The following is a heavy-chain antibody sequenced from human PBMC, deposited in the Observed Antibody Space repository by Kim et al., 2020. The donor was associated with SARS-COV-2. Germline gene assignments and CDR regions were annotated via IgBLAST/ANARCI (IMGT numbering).Heavy chain of an antibody. V-gene: IGHV3-21*01. CDR1: GFTFSSYS. Sequence: GGSLRLSCAASGFTFSSYSLSWVRQAPGKVLEWVSFITSSSTYIYYADSVKGRFTISRDNAKNSLYLQMNSLRAEDTAVYYCARALGAFDIWGKGTMVTVSS. CDR3: ARALGAFDI. J-gene: IGHJ3*02. CDR2: ITSSSTYI.